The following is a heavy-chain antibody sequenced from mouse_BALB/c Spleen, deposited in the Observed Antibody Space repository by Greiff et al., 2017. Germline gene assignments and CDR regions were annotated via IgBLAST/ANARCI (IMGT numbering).Heavy chain of an antibody. D-gene: IGHD1-2*01. CDR1: GFTFSSYG. J-gene: IGHJ2*01. V-gene: IGHV5-6-3*01. CDR2: INSNGGST. Sequence: EVQLVESGGGLVQPGGSLKLSCAASGFTFSSYGMPWVRQTPDKRLELVATINSNGGSTYYPDSVKGRVTITRDNAKNTMYLQMSSLKSEDTAIYYCAGDVLRHITTAPYFDYWGQGTTLTVSS. CDR3: AGDVLRHITTAPYFDY.